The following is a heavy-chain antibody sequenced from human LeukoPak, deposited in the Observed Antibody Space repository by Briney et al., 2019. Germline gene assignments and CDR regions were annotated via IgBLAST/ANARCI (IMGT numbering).Heavy chain of an antibody. CDR2: ISSRSSTI. CDR3: ASWEDIVVVVAAPIY. Sequence: GGSLRLSCAASGFSFSSHSMNWVRQAPGKGLEWVSYISSRSSTIYYADSVKGRFTISRDNAKNSLYLQMNSLRAEDTAVYYCASWEDIVVVVAAPIYWGQGTLVTVSS. J-gene: IGHJ4*02. CDR1: GFSFSSHS. D-gene: IGHD2-15*01. V-gene: IGHV3-48*04.